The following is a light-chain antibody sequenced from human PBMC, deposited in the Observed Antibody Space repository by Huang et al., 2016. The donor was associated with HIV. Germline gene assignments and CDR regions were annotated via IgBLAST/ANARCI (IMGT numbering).Light chain of an antibody. V-gene: IGKV4-1*01. CDR2: WAS. Sequence: DIIMTQSPDSLAVSLGERATLNCRSSHGVSSSSTSKDYMAWFQQKPGQPPSLLLFWASTREAGVPDRFSGSGSGTHFTLTIANLEAEDAAIYYCQQYYSSPQTFGQGTRVEVK. CDR3: QQYYSSPQT. CDR1: HGVSSSSTSKDY. J-gene: IGKJ1*01.